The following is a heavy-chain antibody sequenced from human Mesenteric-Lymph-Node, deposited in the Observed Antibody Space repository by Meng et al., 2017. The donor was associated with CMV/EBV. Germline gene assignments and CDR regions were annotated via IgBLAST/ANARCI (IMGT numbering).Heavy chain of an antibody. CDR2: IYYSGST. Sequence: SETLSLTCTVSGGSISSSSYYWGWIRQPPGKGLEWIGSIYYSGSTYYNPSLKSRVTISVDTSKNQFSLKLSSVTAADTAVYYCARDLPVIATLGHDYWGQGTLVTVSS. CDR1: GGSISSSSYY. D-gene: IGHD2-21*01. J-gene: IGHJ4*02. V-gene: IGHV4-39*07. CDR3: ARDLPVIATLGHDY.